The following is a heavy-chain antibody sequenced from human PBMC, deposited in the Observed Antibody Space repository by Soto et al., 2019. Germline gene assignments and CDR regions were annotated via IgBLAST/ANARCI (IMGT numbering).Heavy chain of an antibody. J-gene: IGHJ3*02. CDR2: ISGGGTVT. CDR3: TRNTSGRQGSAFDI. D-gene: IGHD6-19*01. CDR1: GFTFSSSA. V-gene: IGHV3-23*01. Sequence: PVGSLRLSCAASGFTFSSSAMTWVRQASGKGLEWVSAISGGGTVTYYTDSVKGRFTISRDNSKNTLYLQMNSLRAEDTAVYYCTRNTSGRQGSAFDIWGQGTMVTVS.